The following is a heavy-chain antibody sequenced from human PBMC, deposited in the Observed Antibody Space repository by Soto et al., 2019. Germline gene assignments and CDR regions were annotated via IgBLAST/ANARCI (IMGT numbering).Heavy chain of an antibody. CDR1: GGTFSSYA. Sequence: SVKVSCKASGGTFSSYAISWVRQAPGQGLEWMGGIIPIFGTANYAQKFQGRVTITADESTSTAYMELSSLRSEDTAVYYCARIPIVVVPPVMSYYYDGMDVSGQGTTVTVSS. D-gene: IGHD2-2*01. CDR2: IIPIFGTA. V-gene: IGHV1-69*13. J-gene: IGHJ6*02. CDR3: ARIPIVVVPPVMSYYYDGMDV.